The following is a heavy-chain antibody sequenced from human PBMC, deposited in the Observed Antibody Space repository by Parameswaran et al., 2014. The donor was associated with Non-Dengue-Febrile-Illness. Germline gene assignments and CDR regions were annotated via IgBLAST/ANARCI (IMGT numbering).Heavy chain of an antibody. D-gene: IGHD1-26*01. Sequence: VRQMPGKGLEWMGWINTNTGNPTYAQDFTGRFSFSLDTSVSTAYLQINSLKAEDTAVYYCSRDGLSGTFDYFDYWGQGTLVPSPQ. CDR3: SRDGLSGTFDYFDY. J-gene: IGHJ4*02. CDR2: INTNTGNP. V-gene: IGHV7-4-1*02.